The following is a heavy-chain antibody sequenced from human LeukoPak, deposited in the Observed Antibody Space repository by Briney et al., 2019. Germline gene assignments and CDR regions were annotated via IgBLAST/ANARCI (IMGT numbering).Heavy chain of an antibody. Sequence: SQTLSLTCTVSGGSISSGSYYWSWIRQPAGKGLEWIGRIYTSGSTNYNPSLKSRVTISVDTSKNQFSLKLSSVTAADTAVYYCWAHGSGRQYYYGMDVWGKGTTVTVSS. CDR1: GGSISSGSYY. D-gene: IGHD3-10*01. CDR3: WAHGSGRQYYYGMDV. J-gene: IGHJ6*04. CDR2: IYTSGST. V-gene: IGHV4-61*02.